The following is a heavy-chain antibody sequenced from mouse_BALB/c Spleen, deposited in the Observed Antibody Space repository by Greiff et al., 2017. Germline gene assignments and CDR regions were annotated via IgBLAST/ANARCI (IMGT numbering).Heavy chain of an antibody. D-gene: IGHD2-10*02. Sequence: VQLQQSGPELVKPGASVKMSCKASGYTFTDYVISWVKQRTGQGLEWIGEIYPGSGSTYYNEKFKGKATLTADKSSNTAYMQLSSLTSEDSAVYFCARSQYGNYFAYWGQGTLVTVSA. V-gene: IGHV1-77*01. CDR1: GYTFTDYV. CDR3: ARSQYGNYFAY. CDR2: IYPGSGST. J-gene: IGHJ3*01.